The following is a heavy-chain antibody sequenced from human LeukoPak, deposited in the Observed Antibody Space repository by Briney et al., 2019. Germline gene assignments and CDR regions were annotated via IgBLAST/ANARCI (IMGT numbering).Heavy chain of an antibody. V-gene: IGHV3-21*04. CDR3: VKDPLTLPIAARPDLYFDY. J-gene: IGHJ4*02. CDR2: ISSTGADT. D-gene: IGHD6-6*01. Sequence: GGSLRLSCRASGFTFSIYYMNWVRQAPGKGLEWVSSISSTGADTYYADSLKGRVTVSRDNAKNSLFLQMNGLRAEDSAVYYCVKDPLTLPIAARPDLYFDYWGQGTLVTVSS. CDR1: GFTFSIYY.